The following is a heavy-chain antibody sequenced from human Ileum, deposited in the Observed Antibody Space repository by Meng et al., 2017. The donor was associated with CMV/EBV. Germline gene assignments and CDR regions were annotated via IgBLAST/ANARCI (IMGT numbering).Heavy chain of an antibody. V-gene: IGHV3-23*03. Sequence: GGSLRLSCAASGFTFSSYAMSWVRQAPGKGLEWVSVIYVGGSIITYADSVKGRFTISRDDSKNTLYLQMSSLTAEDTAVYYCAKSYFGSGNYYNCPGYFDYWGQGTLVTVSS. J-gene: IGHJ4*02. CDR2: IYVGGSII. D-gene: IGHD3-10*01. CDR3: AKSYFGSGNYYNCPGYFDY. CDR1: GFTFSSYA.